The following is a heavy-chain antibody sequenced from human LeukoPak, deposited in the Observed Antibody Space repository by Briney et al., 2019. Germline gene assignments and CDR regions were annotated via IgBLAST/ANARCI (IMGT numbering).Heavy chain of an antibody. J-gene: IGHJ6*02. CDR1: GFTFSSYG. D-gene: IGHD3-22*01. Sequence: GGSLRLSCAASGFTFSSYGMHWVRQAPGQGLEWVAVISDDGSNKYYADSVKGRFTISRDNSKNTPYLQMNSLRAEDTAVYYCAKEYDSSGYALYYYYGMDVWGQGTTVTVSS. V-gene: IGHV3-30*18. CDR2: ISDDGSNK. CDR3: AKEYDSSGYALYYYYGMDV.